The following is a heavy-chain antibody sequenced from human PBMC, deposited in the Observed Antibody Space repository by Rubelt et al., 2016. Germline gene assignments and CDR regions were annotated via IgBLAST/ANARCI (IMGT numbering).Heavy chain of an antibody. V-gene: IGHV3-23*01. J-gene: IGHJ3*02. CDR3: ASGRIGIVVVIRTGLGAFDI. CDR1: GFTFSSYA. Sequence: GGSLRLSCAASGFTFSSYAMSWVRQAPGKGLEWVSAISGSGGSTYYADSVKGRFTISRDNSKNTLYLQMNSLRAEDTAVYYCASGRIGIVVVIRTGLGAFDIWGQGTMVTVSS. D-gene: IGHD3-22*01. CDR2: ISGSGGST.